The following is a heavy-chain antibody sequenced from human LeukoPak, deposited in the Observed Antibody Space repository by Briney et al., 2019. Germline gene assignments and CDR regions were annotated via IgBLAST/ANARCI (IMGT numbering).Heavy chain of an antibody. CDR1: DGSIRSSFC. CDR3: AREDGGSTKDFGRFI. J-gene: IGHJ4*02. CDR2: VNHSGST. V-gene: IGHV4-4*02. D-gene: IGHD4-23*01. Sequence: PSGTLSLTCSVSDGSIRSSFCWRWVRQPPGKGLEGIGEVNHSGSTNYNPSLNSRVTISVDKSKNQFSLNLTSVTAADTAVYSCAREDGGSTKDFGRFIWGQGTLVTVSS.